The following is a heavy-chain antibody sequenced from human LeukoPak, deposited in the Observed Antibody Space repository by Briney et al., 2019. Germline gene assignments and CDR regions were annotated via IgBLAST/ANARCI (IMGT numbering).Heavy chain of an antibody. CDR1: GFTFSSYG. Sequence: GGSLRLSCAASGFTFSSYGMHWVRQAPGKGLEWVAFIQYEGTNKYYADSVKGRFTISRDNSKNTLYLQMNSLRAEDTAVYYCAKGDIEYGDYVPWYFDYWGQGTLVTVSS. J-gene: IGHJ4*02. D-gene: IGHD4-17*01. CDR3: AKGDIEYGDYVPWYFDY. V-gene: IGHV3-30*02. CDR2: IQYEGTNK.